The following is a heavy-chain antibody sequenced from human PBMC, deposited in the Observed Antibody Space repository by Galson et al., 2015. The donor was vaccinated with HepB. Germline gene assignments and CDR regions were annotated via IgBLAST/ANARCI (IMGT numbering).Heavy chain of an antibody. D-gene: IGHD5-18*01. V-gene: IGHV3-21*01. CDR1: GFTFSSYS. Sequence: SLRLSCAASGFTFSSYSMNWVRQAPGKGLEWVSSISRSSSYIYYADSVKGRFTISRDNAKNSLYLQMNSLRAEDTAVYYCARDGVQLWSEVDYWGQGTLVTVSS. CDR3: ARDGVQLWSEVDY. J-gene: IGHJ4*02. CDR2: ISRSSSYI.